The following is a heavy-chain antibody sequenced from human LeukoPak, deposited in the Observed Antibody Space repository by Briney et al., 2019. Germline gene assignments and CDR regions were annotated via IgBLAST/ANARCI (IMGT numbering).Heavy chain of an antibody. V-gene: IGHV4-61*08. CDR3: AREPGRGDAFDI. CDR1: GGSISSGGYY. CDR2: IYYSGST. Sequence: SETLSLTCTVSGGSISSGGYYWSWIRQPPGKGLEWIGYIYYSGSTNYNPSLKSRVTISVDTSKNQFSLKLSSVTAADTAVYYCAREPGRGDAFDIWGQGTMVTVSS. J-gene: IGHJ3*02.